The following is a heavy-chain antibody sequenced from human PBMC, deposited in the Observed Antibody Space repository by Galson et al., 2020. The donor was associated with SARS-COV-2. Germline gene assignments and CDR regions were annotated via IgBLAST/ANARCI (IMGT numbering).Heavy chain of an antibody. Sequence: SETLSLTCSVSGGSISTYYWSWIRQPPGKGLEWIGYIYSSGSTNYNPSLKSRVTFSIDTPKKQFSLKLTSVTAADTAVYYWARMGYNGWYYFDYWGHGTLVTVSS. CDR3: ARMGYNGWYYFDY. V-gene: IGHV4-59*01. CDR2: IYSSGST. D-gene: IGHD6-19*01. CDR1: GGSISTYY. J-gene: IGHJ4*01.